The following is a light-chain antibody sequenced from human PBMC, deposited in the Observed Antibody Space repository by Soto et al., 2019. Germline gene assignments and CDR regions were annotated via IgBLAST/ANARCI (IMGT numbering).Light chain of an antibody. CDR1: SSDVGGYNY. CDR3: SSYTSSNTVV. Sequence: QSVLTQPASVSGSPGQSITISCTGISSDVGGYNYVSWYQQLPGKAPKLMIYEVSNRPSGVSNRFSGSKSGNTASLTISGLQAEDEADYYCSSYTSSNTVVFGGGTQLTVL. CDR2: EVS. J-gene: IGLJ2*01. V-gene: IGLV2-14*01.